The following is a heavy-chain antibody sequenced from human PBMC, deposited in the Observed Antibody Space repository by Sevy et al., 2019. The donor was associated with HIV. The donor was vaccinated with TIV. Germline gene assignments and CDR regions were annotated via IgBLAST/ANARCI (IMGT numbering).Heavy chain of an antibody. CDR1: GFTFSSYS. CDR3: ARAPGGGCSSTSCYSNY. V-gene: IGHV3-21*01. D-gene: IGHD2-2*01. J-gene: IGHJ4*02. CDR2: ISSSSSYI. Sequence: GGSLRLSCAASGFTFSSYSMNWVRQAPGKGLEWVSSISSSSSYIYYADPVKGRFTISRDNAKNSLYLQMNSLRAEDTAVYYCARAPGGGCSSTSCYSNYWGQGTLVTVSS.